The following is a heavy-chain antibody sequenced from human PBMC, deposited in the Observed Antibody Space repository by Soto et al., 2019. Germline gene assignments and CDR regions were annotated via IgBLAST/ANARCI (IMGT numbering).Heavy chain of an antibody. J-gene: IGHJ4*02. D-gene: IGHD3-10*01. CDR2: IVPICGTG. CDR1: GGTFSSYA. CDR3: AREDRRRSPPFAY. Sequence: QVQLVQSGAEVKKPGSSVKVSCKASGGTFSSYAISWVRQAPGQGREWMGGIVPICGTGNYAQKFQGRVTITPDESPSTSYMERSSLRYDDTHVYYSAREDRRRSPPFAYWGQGTLVTVSS. V-gene: IGHV1-69*01.